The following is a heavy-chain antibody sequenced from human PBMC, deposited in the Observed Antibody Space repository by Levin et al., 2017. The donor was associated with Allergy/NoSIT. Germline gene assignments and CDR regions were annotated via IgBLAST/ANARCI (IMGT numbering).Heavy chain of an antibody. CDR1: GDSISRGFYY. Sequence: SETLSLTCSVSGDSISRGFYYWSWIRQPAGEGLECIGRIYVTGCTTYSPSLKSRVTISLDRSKDQVSLQINSVTAADTAVYYCARDLEGFSGYKQYCYMDVWGKGTTVTVSS. CDR3: ARDLEGFSGYKQYCYMDV. J-gene: IGHJ6*03. D-gene: IGHD5-12*01. V-gene: IGHV4-61*02. CDR2: IYVTGCT.